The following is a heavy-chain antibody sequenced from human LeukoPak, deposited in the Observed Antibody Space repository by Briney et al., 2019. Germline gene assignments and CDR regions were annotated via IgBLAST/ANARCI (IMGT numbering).Heavy chain of an antibody. CDR3: ARVAPGYHSNSTTLEHS. Sequence: PSETLSLTRAVYGGSFSGYYWSWIRQPPGKGLEWIGEINHGGSTNYNPSLKSRVTISVDTSKNQFSLKLSSVTAADTAVYYCARVAPGYHSNSTTLEHSRGQGTLVTISS. D-gene: IGHD2/OR15-2a*01. J-gene: IGHJ5*01. CDR2: INHGGST. V-gene: IGHV4-34*01. CDR1: GGSFSGYY.